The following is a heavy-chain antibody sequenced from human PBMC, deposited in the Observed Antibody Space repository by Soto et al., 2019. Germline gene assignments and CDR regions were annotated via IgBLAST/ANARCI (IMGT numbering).Heavy chain of an antibody. D-gene: IGHD2-2*01. V-gene: IGHV4-31*03. Sequence: QVQLQESGPGLVKPSQTLSLTCTVSGGSISSGGYYWSWIRQHPGKGLEWIGYIYYSGSTYYNPSLKSRVTISVDTSKNQFSLKLSSVTAADTAVYYCARAAPEDIVVVPAAISAFDIWGQGTMVTVSS. J-gene: IGHJ3*02. CDR3: ARAAPEDIVVVPAAISAFDI. CDR2: IYYSGST. CDR1: GGSISSGGYY.